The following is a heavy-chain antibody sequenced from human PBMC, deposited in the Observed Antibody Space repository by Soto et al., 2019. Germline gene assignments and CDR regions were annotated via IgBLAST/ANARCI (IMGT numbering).Heavy chain of an antibody. D-gene: IGHD6-6*01. CDR3: ATPPTIAARQGFYYYYYYMDV. V-gene: IGHV1-8*01. J-gene: IGHJ6*03. CDR1: GYTFTSYD. CDR2: GNLNSGDT. Sequence: QVQLEQSGAEVKKPGASVRVSCKASGYTFTSYDVNWVRQATGQGLEWMGWGNLNSGDTDYAQKFQGRVTMTRNTSISTAYMELSSLRSDDTAVYYRATPPTIAARQGFYYYYYYMDVWGKGTVVTVSS.